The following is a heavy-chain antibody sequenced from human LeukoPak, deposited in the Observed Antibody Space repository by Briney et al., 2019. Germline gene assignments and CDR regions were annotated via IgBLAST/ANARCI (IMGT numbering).Heavy chain of an antibody. CDR3: AREPMYGTFDT. J-gene: IGHJ3*02. CDR1: GFTFSSYG. D-gene: IGHD1-1*01. Sequence: GGSLRLSCAASGFTFSSYGMHWVRQAPGKGLEWVASVTTSGSRTYYADSVKGRCTISRDNAKDTLYLQMNWLRDDDMAVYYCAREPMYGTFDTWGQGTMVTVSS. V-gene: IGHV3-21*01. CDR2: VTTSGSRT.